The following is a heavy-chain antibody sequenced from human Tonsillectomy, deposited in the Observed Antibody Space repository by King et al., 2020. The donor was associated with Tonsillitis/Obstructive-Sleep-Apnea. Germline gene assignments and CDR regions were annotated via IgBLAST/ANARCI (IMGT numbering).Heavy chain of an antibody. CDR1: GFTFSSYG. D-gene: IGHD5-18*01. J-gene: IGHJ4*02. V-gene: IGHV3-30*18. CDR3: AKEGTAMVARNFDC. Sequence: VQLVESGGGVVQPGRSLRLSCAASGFTFSSYGMQWVRQAPGKGLEWVAVISYDGNTKYYADTVKGRFTISRDNSKNTLYLQVNSLRAEDTAVFYCAKEGTAMVARNFDCCGQGTLVTVSS. CDR2: ISYDGNTK.